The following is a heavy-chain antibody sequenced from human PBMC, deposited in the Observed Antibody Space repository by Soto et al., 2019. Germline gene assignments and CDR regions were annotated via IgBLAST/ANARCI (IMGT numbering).Heavy chain of an antibody. J-gene: IGHJ4*02. D-gene: IGHD3-10*01. CDR2: TYDSGST. CDR3: ERSSMVPVDYFDF. Sequence: SESLSLTCSVSGDSLKNHYWAGLRHSPDKGLEWIANTYDSGSTNYSPALKSRVSMSVDKHKNLFSLKMNSVTAADTAVYYCERSSMVPVDYFDFWGQGNVVT. V-gene: IGHV4-59*11. CDR1: GDSLKNHY.